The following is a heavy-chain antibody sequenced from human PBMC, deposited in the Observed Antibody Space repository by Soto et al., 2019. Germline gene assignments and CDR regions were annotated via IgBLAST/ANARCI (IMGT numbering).Heavy chain of an antibody. D-gene: IGHD3-10*01. CDR3: ARDGFAIYARDH. CDR1: GFNFDIYW. Sequence: EVHLVESGGGLVQPGGSLRLSCAASGFNFDIYWMSWVRQAPGKGLEWVANINDPGTAKFYGDSVKGRFTISRDNAKNSLSLEMNSLRAEDTAIYYCARDGFAIYARDHWGQGTLVTVSS. J-gene: IGHJ4*02. CDR2: INDPGTAK. V-gene: IGHV3-7*04.